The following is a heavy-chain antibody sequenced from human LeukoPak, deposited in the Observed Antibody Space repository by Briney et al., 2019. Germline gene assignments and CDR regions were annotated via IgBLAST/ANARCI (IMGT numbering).Heavy chain of an antibody. Sequence: ASVKVSCKASGYTFTGYYMHWVRQAPGHGLEGMGWINPNSGGTNYAQKFQGRVTMTRDTSISTAYMELSRLRSDDTAVYYCARAEPKVAAFDYWGQGTLVTVSS. V-gene: IGHV1-2*02. D-gene: IGHD6-19*01. J-gene: IGHJ4*02. CDR2: INPNSGGT. CDR1: GYTFTGYY. CDR3: ARAEPKVAAFDY.